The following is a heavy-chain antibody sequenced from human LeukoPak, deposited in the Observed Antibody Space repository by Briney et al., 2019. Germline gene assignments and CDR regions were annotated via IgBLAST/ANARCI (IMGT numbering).Heavy chain of an antibody. Sequence: SETLSLTCTVSGGSFSGYYWSWIRQPPGKGLEWIGEINHSGSTNYNPSLKSRVTISVDTSKNQFSLKLSSVTAADTAVYYCARGGLRYFDWTRRAFDIWGQGTMVTVSS. V-gene: IGHV4-34*01. D-gene: IGHD3-9*01. CDR1: GGSFSGYY. J-gene: IGHJ3*02. CDR2: INHSGST. CDR3: ARGGLRYFDWTRRAFDI.